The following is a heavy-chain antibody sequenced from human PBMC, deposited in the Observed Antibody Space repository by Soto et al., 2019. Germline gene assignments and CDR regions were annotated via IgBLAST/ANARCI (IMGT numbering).Heavy chain of an antibody. CDR1: GYTFNNFG. J-gene: IGHJ6*02. Sequence: QGQLVQSGDEVRKPGASVKVSCKASGYTFNNFGVAWVRQAPGQGLEWLAWINIYNGDSKYGQKVQGRVSVTRDTSTSTTYIELRSLRSDDTAKYFCARALWRRRWGSDYYDGMEVWGQGTTVTVSS. CDR2: INIYNGDS. D-gene: IGHD3-16*01. CDR3: ARALWRRRWGSDYYDGMEV. V-gene: IGHV1-18*01.